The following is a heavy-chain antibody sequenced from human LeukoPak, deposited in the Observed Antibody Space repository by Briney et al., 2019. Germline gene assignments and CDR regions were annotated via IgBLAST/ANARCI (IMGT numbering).Heavy chain of an antibody. Sequence: GGSLRLSCAASGFTFSSYAMNWVRQAPGKGLEWVSYISSSGSTIYYAGSVKGRFTISRDNAKNSLYLQMNSLRAEDTAVYYCAELGITMIGGVWGKGTTVTISS. CDR3: AELGITMIGGV. CDR2: ISSSGSTI. CDR1: GFTFSSYA. J-gene: IGHJ6*04. D-gene: IGHD3-10*02. V-gene: IGHV3-48*03.